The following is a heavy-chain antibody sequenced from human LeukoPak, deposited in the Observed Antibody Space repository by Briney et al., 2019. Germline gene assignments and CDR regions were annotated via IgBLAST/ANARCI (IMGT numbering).Heavy chain of an antibody. J-gene: IGHJ4*02. D-gene: IGHD3-22*01. V-gene: IGHV1-46*01. Sequence: ASVKVSCKASEYTFTSYYMHWVRQAPGQGLEWMGIINPSGGSTGYAQKFQGRVTVTRDTSTSTVYMELSSLRSEDTAVYYCARDTGLYYYDSSGYYNHFDYWGQGTLVTVSS. CDR3: ARDTGLYYYDSSGYYNHFDY. CDR1: EYTFTSYY. CDR2: INPSGGST.